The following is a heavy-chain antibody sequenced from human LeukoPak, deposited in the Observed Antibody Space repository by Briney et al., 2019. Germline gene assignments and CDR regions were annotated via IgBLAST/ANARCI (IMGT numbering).Heavy chain of an antibody. J-gene: IGHJ5*02. Sequence: PGGSLRLSCEASGFPFSTYAMNWLRQAPGKGLEWVAYIGHDANLKVYMKSVTGRFTISRDNSKNTMFLQMDSLRPEDAATYYCAKDFRTAGRDWFDPWGQGTLVTVFS. D-gene: IGHD6-13*01. V-gene: IGHV3-30*02. CDR1: GFPFSTYA. CDR2: IGHDANLK. CDR3: AKDFRTAGRDWFDP.